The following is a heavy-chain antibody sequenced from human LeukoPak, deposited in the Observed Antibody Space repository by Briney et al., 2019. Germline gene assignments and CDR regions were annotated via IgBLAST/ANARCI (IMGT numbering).Heavy chain of an antibody. J-gene: IGHJ5*02. Sequence: KASETLSLTCSVSGASISSHSYHWIRQPPGKGLEWIGCIYCSGATYYSPSLRRRVTFSVDTSTNHFSLELTSVTAADTAVYYCARDGTSDRYNWFDTWGQGILVTASS. V-gene: IGHV4-59*11. CDR1: GASISSHS. CDR3: ARDGTSDRYNWFDT. CDR2: IYCSGAT. D-gene: IGHD1-26*01.